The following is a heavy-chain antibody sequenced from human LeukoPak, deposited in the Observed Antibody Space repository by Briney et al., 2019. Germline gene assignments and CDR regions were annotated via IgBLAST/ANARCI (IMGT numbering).Heavy chain of an antibody. V-gene: IGHV3-7*01. Sequence: GGSLRLSCAASGFNFGTHWMSWVRQPPGKGLEWVANINQDGSEKYYVDSGKGRFTISRDNAKNLLYLQMSSLRDEDTAVYYCNTESHHWGQGTLVTVSS. CDR2: INQDGSEK. CDR3: NTESHH. J-gene: IGHJ5*02. D-gene: IGHD2-2*02. CDR1: GFNFGTHW.